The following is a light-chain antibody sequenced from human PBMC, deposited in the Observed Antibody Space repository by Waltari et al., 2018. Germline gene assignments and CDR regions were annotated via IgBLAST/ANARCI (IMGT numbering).Light chain of an antibody. CDR1: TGAVTSGYY. J-gene: IGLJ3*02. CDR2: SIS. Sequence: QTVVTQEPSLTVSPGGTVTLTCASSTGAVTSGYYPNWFQQKPGQAPRSLIYSISKKHSWTPARFSGSLLGGKAALTLSGAQPEDEAEYYCLLYYGDAQLGVFGGGTKLTVL. CDR3: LLYYGDAQLGV. V-gene: IGLV7-43*01.